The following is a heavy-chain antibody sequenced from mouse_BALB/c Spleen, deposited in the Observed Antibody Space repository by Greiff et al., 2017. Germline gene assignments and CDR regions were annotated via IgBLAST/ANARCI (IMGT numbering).Heavy chain of an antibody. Sequence: QVQLQQSGAELVRPGTSVKISCKASGYTFTNYWLGWVKQRPGHGLEWIGDIYPGGGYTNYNEKFKGKATLTADTSSSTAYMQLSSLTSEDSAVYCCARASSGYLYYAMDYWGQGTSVTVSS. CDR3: ARASSGYLYYAMDY. V-gene: IGHV1-63*02. CDR1: GYTFTNYW. D-gene: IGHD3-1*01. J-gene: IGHJ4*01. CDR2: IYPGGGYT.